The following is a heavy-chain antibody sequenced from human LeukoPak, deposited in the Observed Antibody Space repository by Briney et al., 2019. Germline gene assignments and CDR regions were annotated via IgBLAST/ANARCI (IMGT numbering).Heavy chain of an antibody. Sequence: PSQTLSLTCTVSGGSISSDTYFWSWIRQPPGKGLEWIGSIYHSGSTYYNPSLKSRVTISVDTSKNQFSLKLSSVTAADTAVYYCARTTDLNSSSWYIDYWGQGTLVTVSS. D-gene: IGHD6-13*01. CDR2: IYHSGST. V-gene: IGHV4-39*07. CDR1: GGSISSDTYF. CDR3: ARTTDLNSSSWYIDY. J-gene: IGHJ4*02.